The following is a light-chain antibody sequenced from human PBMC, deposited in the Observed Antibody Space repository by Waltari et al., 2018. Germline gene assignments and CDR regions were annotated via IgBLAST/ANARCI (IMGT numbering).Light chain of an antibody. CDR2: YKSDSEK. J-gene: IGLJ1*01. CDR1: SGINVDTYR. CDR3: MIWHNNAYV. Sequence: QAVLAQPSSVSASPGASASLTCTLRSGINVDTYRIYWLQQKPGSPPQYLLRYKSDSEKHQGSGVPSRFSGSKDASANAGILFISGLQFEDEADYYCMIWHNNAYVFGSGTKVTVL. V-gene: IGLV5-45*03.